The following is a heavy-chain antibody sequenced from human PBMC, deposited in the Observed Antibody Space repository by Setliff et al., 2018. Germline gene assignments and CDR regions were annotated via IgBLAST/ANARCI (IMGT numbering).Heavy chain of an antibody. CDR3: AKARYCSGTSCAFDD. J-gene: IGHJ4*02. V-gene: IGHV4-39*01. CDR1: GGSISSGSYY. CDR2: IHYSGST. D-gene: IGHD2-2*01. Sequence: PSETLSLTCTVSGGSISSGSYYWCWIRQPPRKGLEWIGIIHYSGSTYYNPSLKSRVTISVDTSKNQFSLKLDSVIVADTAVYYCAKARYCSGTSCAFDDWGQGTLVTVSS.